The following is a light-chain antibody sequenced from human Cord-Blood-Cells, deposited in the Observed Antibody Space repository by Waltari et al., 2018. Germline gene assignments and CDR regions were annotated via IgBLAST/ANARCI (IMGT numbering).Light chain of an antibody. CDR2: DVS. J-gene: IGLJ3*02. CDR1: STDVGGYNF. Sequence: QSALTQPASVSGSPGQSTTISCTGTSTDVGGYNFVSWYQQHPGKAPNLMIYDVSKRPSGVSNHFSGSKSGNTASLTISGLQAEDEADYYCSSYTSSSTWVFGGGTKLTVL. CDR3: SSYTSSSTWV. V-gene: IGLV2-14*01.